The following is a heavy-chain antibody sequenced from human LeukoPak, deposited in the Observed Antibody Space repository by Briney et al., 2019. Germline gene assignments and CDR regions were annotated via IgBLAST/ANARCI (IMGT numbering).Heavy chain of an antibody. CDR3: ARVQDTAMVRVFDP. V-gene: IGHV4-59*01. Sequence: SETLSLTCTVSGGSISSYYRSWIRQPTGKGLEWIGYIYYSGSTNYNPSLKSRVTISVDTSKNQFSLKLSSVTAADTAVYYCARVQDTAMVRVFDPWGQGTLVTVSS. D-gene: IGHD5-18*01. CDR1: GGSISSYY. J-gene: IGHJ5*02. CDR2: IYYSGST.